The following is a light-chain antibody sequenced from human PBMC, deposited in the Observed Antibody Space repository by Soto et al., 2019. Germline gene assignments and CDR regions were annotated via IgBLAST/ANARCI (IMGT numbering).Light chain of an antibody. CDR1: QTVGSN. J-gene: IGKJ1*01. CDR2: GAS. V-gene: IGKV3-15*01. Sequence: ETVMTQSPATLSVSPGERATLSCRASQTVGSNLAWYQQTPGRAPRLLIYGASTRATGIPARFSGGGSGTEFTLTISSLQSEDFAIFCCPPNNALSRTFGQGT. CDR3: PPNNALSRT.